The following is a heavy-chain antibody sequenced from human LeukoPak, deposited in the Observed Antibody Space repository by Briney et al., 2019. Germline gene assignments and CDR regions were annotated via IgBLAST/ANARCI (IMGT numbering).Heavy chain of an antibody. Sequence: GASVKLSCKASGYTFTGYYMHWVRQAPGQGLEWMGWINPNSGGTNYAQKFQGRVTMTRDTSISTAYMELSRLRSDDTAVYYCARGYGGYGNWFDPWGQGTLVTVSS. V-gene: IGHV1-2*02. CDR3: ARGYGGYGNWFDP. D-gene: IGHD5-12*01. CDR1: GYTFTGYY. CDR2: INPNSGGT. J-gene: IGHJ5*02.